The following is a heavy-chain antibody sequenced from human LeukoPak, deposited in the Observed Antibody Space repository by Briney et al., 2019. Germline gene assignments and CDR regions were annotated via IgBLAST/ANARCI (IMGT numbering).Heavy chain of an antibody. CDR1: DGSTSSSSYY. CDR2: IYYSGST. D-gene: IGHD3-3*01. CDR3: ARQTIFGVVEHFDY. Sequence: SETLSLTCTVSDGSTSSSSYYWGWIRQPPGKGLEWIGSIYYSGSTYYNPSLKSRVTISVDTSKNQFSLKLSSVTAADTAVYYCARQTIFGVVEHFDYWGQGTLVTVSS. V-gene: IGHV4-39*01. J-gene: IGHJ4*02.